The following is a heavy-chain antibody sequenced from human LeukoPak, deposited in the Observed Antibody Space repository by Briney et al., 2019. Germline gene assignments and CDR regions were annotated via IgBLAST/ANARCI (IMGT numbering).Heavy chain of an antibody. CDR1: GFTFSRYA. V-gene: IGHV3-23*01. D-gene: IGHD1-26*01. CDR3: ASERQYSGRDDDSFASSAFDY. CDR2: ISGSGGST. Sequence: GGSLRLSCAASGFTFSRYAMSWVRQAPGKGLEWVSVISGSGGSTYYADSVKGRFTISRDNSKNTLYLQMNSLRAEDTAVYNCASERQYSGRDDDSFASSAFDYWGQGTLVTVSS. J-gene: IGHJ4*02.